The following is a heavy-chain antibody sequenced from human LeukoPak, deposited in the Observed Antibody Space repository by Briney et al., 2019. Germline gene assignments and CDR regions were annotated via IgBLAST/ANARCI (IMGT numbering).Heavy chain of an antibody. D-gene: IGHD3-16*02. CDR1: GGSISSGGYY. J-gene: IGHJ5*02. CDR2: IYYSGST. V-gene: IGHV4-31*03. CDR3: ALHEERVRYDYVWGSYRINWFDP. Sequence: SQTLSLTCTVSGGSISSGGYYWSWIRQHPGKGLEWIGYIYYSGSTYYNPSLKSRVTISVDTSKNQFSLKLSSVTAADTAVYYCALHEERVRYDYVWGSYRINWFDPWGQGTLVTVSS.